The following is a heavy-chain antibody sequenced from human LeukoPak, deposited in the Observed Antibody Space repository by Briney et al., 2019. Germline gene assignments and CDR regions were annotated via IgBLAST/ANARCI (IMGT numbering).Heavy chain of an antibody. V-gene: IGHV3-23*01. CDR1: GFTFSGYA. CDR2: ISGSGGST. J-gene: IGHJ4*02. D-gene: IGHD3-10*01. CDR3: AKDLSKDTYYYGSGSYNY. Sequence: PGGSLRLSCAASGFTFSGYAMSWVRQAPGKGLEWVSAISGSGGSTYYADSVKGRFTISRDNSKNTLYLQMNSLRAEDTAVYYCAKDLSKDTYYYGSGSYNYWGQGTLVTVSS.